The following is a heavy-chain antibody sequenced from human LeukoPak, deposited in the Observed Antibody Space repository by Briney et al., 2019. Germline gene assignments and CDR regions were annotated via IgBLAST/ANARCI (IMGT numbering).Heavy chain of an antibody. V-gene: IGHV3-30*02. CDR3: ASIAATGIKSDY. Sequence: GGSLRLSCAASGFTFSSYGMHWVRQAPGKGLEWVAFIRYDGSNKYYADSVKGRFTISRDNSKNTLYVQMNSLRAEDTAVYYCASIAATGIKSDYWGQGTLVTVSS. CDR1: GFTFSSYG. D-gene: IGHD6-13*01. J-gene: IGHJ4*02. CDR2: IRYDGSNK.